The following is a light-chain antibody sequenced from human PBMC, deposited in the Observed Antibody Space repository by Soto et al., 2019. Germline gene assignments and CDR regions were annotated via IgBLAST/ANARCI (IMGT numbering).Light chain of an antibody. Sequence: EIVLTQSPGTLSLSPGERATLSCRASQSVRSTYLAWYQQKPGQAPRLLIYGASSRATGIPDRFSGSGSATDFTLTISRLEPEDFAVYYCQQYGSSPLTFGGGTKV. CDR3: QQYGSSPLT. J-gene: IGKJ4*01. V-gene: IGKV3-20*01. CDR1: QSVRSTY. CDR2: GAS.